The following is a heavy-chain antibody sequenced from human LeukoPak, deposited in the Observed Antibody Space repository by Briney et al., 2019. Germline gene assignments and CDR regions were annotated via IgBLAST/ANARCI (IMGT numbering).Heavy chain of an antibody. Sequence: GGSLRLSCAASGLTFSNYWMHWVRQAPGRGLVWVSRINTDGTRTSYADSVKGRFTISRDNAKNTLFLQMNSLRAEDTAVYYCAREGEGDAFDIWGQGTMVTVSS. CDR2: INTDGTRT. CDR3: AREGEGDAFDI. J-gene: IGHJ3*02. CDR1: GLTFSNYW. V-gene: IGHV3-74*01. D-gene: IGHD3-10*01.